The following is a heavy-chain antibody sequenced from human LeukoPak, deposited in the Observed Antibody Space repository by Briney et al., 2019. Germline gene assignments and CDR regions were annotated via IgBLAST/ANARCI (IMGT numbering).Heavy chain of an antibody. CDR3: ARTYCSGGSCHFDY. Sequence: PSETLSLTCTVSGGSIRSSSYYWGWIRQPPGKGLEWIASIDYSGSTYYNPSLESRVTISVDTPKNQFSLKVSSVTAADTAVYYCARTYCSGGSCHFDYWGQGTLVTVSS. J-gene: IGHJ4*02. D-gene: IGHD2-15*01. CDR1: GGSIRSSSYY. V-gene: IGHV4-39*01. CDR2: IDYSGST.